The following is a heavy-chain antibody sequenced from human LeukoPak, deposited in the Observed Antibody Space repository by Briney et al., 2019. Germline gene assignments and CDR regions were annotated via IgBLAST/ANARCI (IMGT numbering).Heavy chain of an antibody. J-gene: IGHJ6*03. Sequence: ASVKVSCKVSGCTLTELSMHWVRQAPGKGLEWMGGFDPEDGETIYAQKFQGRVTMTEDTSTDTAYMELSSLRSEDTAVYYCATEGSGSYYYYMDVWGKGTTVTVSS. CDR3: ATEGSGSYYYYMDV. CDR2: FDPEDGET. CDR1: GCTLTELS. D-gene: IGHD6-19*01. V-gene: IGHV1-24*01.